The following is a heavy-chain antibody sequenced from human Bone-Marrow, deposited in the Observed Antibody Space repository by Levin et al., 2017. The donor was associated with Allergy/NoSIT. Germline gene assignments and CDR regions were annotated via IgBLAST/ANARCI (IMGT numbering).Heavy chain of an antibody. D-gene: IGHD5-12*01. Sequence: KISCKASGGTFNSYVFNWVRQAPGQGLEWMGRIIPIAGIADYAQNLQGRLTITADTSTNTVYMELSSLRSDDTAVYYCARDRAYSGYAVTLGYWGQGTLVTVSS. CDR2: IIPIAGIA. CDR1: GGTFNSYV. CDR3: ARDRAYSGYAVTLGY. J-gene: IGHJ4*02. V-gene: IGHV1-69*04.